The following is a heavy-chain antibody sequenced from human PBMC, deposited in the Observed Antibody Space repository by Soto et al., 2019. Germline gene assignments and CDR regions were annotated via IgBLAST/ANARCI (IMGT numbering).Heavy chain of an antibody. Sequence: GGSLRLSCAASGFTFSSYSMNWVRQAPGKGLEWVSSISSSSYIYYADSVKGRFTISRDNAKNSLYLQMNSLRAEDTAVYYCASGGIAVAGTPFDYWGQGTLVTVSS. D-gene: IGHD6-19*01. V-gene: IGHV3-21*01. CDR1: GFTFSSYS. CDR3: ASGGIAVAGTPFDY. J-gene: IGHJ4*02. CDR2: ISSSSYI.